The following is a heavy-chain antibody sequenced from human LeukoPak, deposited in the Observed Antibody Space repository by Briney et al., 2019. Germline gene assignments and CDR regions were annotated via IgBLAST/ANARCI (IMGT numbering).Heavy chain of an antibody. CDR2: ISYDGSNK. CDR1: GFTFSSYA. D-gene: IGHD3-10*01. V-gene: IGHV3-30-3*01. J-gene: IGHJ4*02. Sequence: GGSLRLSCAASGFTFSSYAMHWVRQAPGKGLEWVAVISYDGSNKYYADSVRGRFTISRDNSKNTLYLQMNSLRAEDTAVYYCARDTSPYYGSGSYPSYFDYWGQGTLVTVSS. CDR3: ARDTSPYYGSGSYPSYFDY.